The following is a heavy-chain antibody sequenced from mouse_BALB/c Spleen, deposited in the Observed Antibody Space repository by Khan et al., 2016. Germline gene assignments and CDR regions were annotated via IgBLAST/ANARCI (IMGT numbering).Heavy chain of an antibody. CDR2: INPGSGGT. V-gene: IGHV1-54*01. Sequence: QVQLKQSGAELVRPGTSVKVSCKASGYAFTNYLIEWVKQRPGQGLEWIGVINPGSGGTNYNEKFKGKATLTADKSSSTAYMQLSSLTSDDSAVXFCARADYYGSSGAYWGQGTLVTVSA. D-gene: IGHD1-1*01. CDR3: ARADYYGSSGAY. CDR1: GYAFTNYL. J-gene: IGHJ3*01.